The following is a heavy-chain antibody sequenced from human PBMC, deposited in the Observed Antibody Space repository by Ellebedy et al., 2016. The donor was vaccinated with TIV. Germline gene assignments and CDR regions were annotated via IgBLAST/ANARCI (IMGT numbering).Heavy chain of an antibody. CDR3: AKDLSIAAAGTFDY. V-gene: IGHV3-23*01. J-gene: IGHJ4*02. CDR2: ISGSGGST. Sequence: GESLKISCAASGFTFSSYAMSWVRQAPGKGLEWVSAISGSGGSTYYADSVKGRFTISRDNSKNTLYLQMNSLRAEDTAVYYCAKDLSIAAAGTFDYWGQGTLVTVSS. CDR1: GFTFSSYA. D-gene: IGHD6-13*01.